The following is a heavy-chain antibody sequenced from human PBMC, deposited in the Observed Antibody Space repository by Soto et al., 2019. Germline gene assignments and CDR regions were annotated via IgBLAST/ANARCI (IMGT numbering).Heavy chain of an antibody. V-gene: IGHV4-39*01. J-gene: IGHJ4*02. CDR1: GGSISSSSYY. Sequence: QLQLQESGPGLVKPSETLSLTCTVSGGSISSSSYYWGWIRQPPGKGLEWIGSIYYSGSTYYNPSLKSRVTISVDTSKNQFSLKLSSVTAADTAVYYFASYHVAPYCSSTSCYQFDYWGQGTLVTVSS. CDR2: IYYSGST. CDR3: ASYHVAPYCSSTSCYQFDY. D-gene: IGHD2-2*01.